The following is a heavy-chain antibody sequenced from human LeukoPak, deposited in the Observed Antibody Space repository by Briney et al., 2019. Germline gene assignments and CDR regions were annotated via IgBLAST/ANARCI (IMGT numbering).Heavy chain of an antibody. J-gene: IGHJ3*02. CDR3: ARGGSSWYRDAFDI. Sequence: SGTLSLTCAVSGGSISSSNWWSWVRQPPGKGLEWIGEIYHSGSTNYNPSLKSRVTISVDTSKNQFSLKLSSVTAADTAVYYCARGGSSWYRDAFDIWGQGTMVTVSS. V-gene: IGHV4-4*02. D-gene: IGHD6-13*01. CDR1: GGSISSSNW. CDR2: IYHSGST.